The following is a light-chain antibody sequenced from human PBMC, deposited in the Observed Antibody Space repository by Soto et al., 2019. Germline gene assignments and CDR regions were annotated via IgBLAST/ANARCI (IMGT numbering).Light chain of an antibody. CDR2: RNN. Sequence: QSVLTQPPSASGTPGQRVTISCSGSSSNIGINYVYWYQQLPGTVPKVLIYRNNQRPSGVPDRFSASRSGTSASLAISGLRSEDEADYYCAAWDDSRGGVVFGGGTKLTVL. CDR3: AAWDDSRGGVV. CDR1: SSNIGINY. V-gene: IGLV1-47*01. J-gene: IGLJ2*01.